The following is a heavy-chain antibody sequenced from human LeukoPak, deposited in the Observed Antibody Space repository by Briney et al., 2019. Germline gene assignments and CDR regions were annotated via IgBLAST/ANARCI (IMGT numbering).Heavy chain of an antibody. CDR1: GFTFSSYA. Sequence: GGSLRLSRAASGFTFSSYAMSWVRQAPGKGLEWVSAISGSGGSTYYADSVKGRFTISRDNSKNTLYLQMNSLRAEDTAVYYCAKDGYGDFSYFDYWGQGTLVTVSS. CDR3: AKDGYGDFSYFDY. V-gene: IGHV3-23*01. J-gene: IGHJ4*02. CDR2: ISGSGGST. D-gene: IGHD4-17*01.